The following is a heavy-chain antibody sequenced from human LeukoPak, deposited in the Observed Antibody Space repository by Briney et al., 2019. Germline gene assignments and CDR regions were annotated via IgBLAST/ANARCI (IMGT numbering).Heavy chain of an antibody. CDR2: IYPRDGST. CDR1: GYTFTSNY. J-gene: IGHJ4*02. Sequence: ASVKVSCKASGYTFTSNYIHWVRQAPGQGLEWMGMIYPRDGSTSYAQKFQRRVTVTRDTSTSTVHMELSGLRSEDTAVYYCARDQEGFHYWGQGTLATVSS. V-gene: IGHV1-46*01. CDR3: ARDQEGFHY.